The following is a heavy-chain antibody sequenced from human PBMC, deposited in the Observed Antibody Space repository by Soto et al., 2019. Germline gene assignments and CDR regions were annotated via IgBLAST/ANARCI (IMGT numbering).Heavy chain of an antibody. V-gene: IGHV4-30-2*01. CDR3: ARQKESTNWYIDY. Sequence: SETLSLTCAVSGDSISSGGYSWNWIRQPPGKGLEWIGSIYHSGTTYYNPSLTSRVTISVDISKNHFSLKLSSVTAADTAMYYCARQKESTNWYIDYWGQGALVTVSS. D-gene: IGHD6-13*01. CDR2: IYHSGTT. J-gene: IGHJ4*02. CDR1: GDSISSGGYS.